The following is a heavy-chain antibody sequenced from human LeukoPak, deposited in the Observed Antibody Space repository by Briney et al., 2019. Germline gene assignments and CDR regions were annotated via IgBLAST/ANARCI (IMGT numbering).Heavy chain of an antibody. Sequence: GESLKISCKGSGYSFTSYWIGWVRQMPGKGLEWMGIIYPGDSDTRYSPSFQGQVTISADKSISTAYLQWSSLKALDTAMYYCARPVGPYCGGDCYSDYWGQGTLVTVSS. CDR1: GYSFTSYW. J-gene: IGHJ4*02. CDR2: IYPGDSDT. D-gene: IGHD2-21*01. CDR3: ARPVGPYCGGDCYSDY. V-gene: IGHV5-51*01.